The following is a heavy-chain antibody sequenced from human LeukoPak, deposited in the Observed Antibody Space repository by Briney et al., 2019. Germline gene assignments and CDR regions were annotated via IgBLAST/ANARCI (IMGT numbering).Heavy chain of an antibody. CDR3: ARALLGRFDY. V-gene: IGHV6-1*01. CDR2: TYYRSMWYN. Sequence: SQTLSLTCDISGDSVSSNSAAWPWLRQSPSRGLEWLGRTYYRSMWYNDYAVSMKSRITINPDTSKNQFSLQLNSVTPEGTAVYYCARALLGRFDYWGQGALVTVSS. CDR1: GDSVSSNSAA. J-gene: IGHJ4*02. D-gene: IGHD3-3*02.